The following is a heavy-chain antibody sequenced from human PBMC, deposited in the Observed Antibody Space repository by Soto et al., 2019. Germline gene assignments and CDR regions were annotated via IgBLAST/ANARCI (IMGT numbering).Heavy chain of an antibody. Sequence: QVQLQESGPGLVRPSQTLSLTCTVSGGSISSGDYYWSWIRQPPGKGLEWIGYIYYSGSTYYNPSLKGRVTITVDTSKNQFSLKLSSVTAADTAVYYCATWGARGSGSYKLDYWGQGTLVTVSS. J-gene: IGHJ4*02. V-gene: IGHV4-30-4*01. CDR2: IYYSGST. D-gene: IGHD3-10*01. CDR1: GGSISSGDYY. CDR3: ATWGARGSGSYKLDY.